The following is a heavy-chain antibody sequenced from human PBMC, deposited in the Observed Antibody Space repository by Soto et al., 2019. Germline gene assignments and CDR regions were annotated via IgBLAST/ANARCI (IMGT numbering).Heavy chain of an antibody. D-gene: IGHD2-15*01. Sequence: QVQLQESGPGLVKPSETLSLTCTVSGGSVSSGTYYWSWIRQPPGKGLEWIGYIYYSGSTNYNPSLKSRVTISIDTSKNQFSLKLSSVTAADTAMYYCARITVRVVAYYVDYWGQGTLVTVSS. J-gene: IGHJ4*02. CDR2: IYYSGST. CDR3: ARITVRVVAYYVDY. CDR1: GGSVSSGTYY. V-gene: IGHV4-61*01.